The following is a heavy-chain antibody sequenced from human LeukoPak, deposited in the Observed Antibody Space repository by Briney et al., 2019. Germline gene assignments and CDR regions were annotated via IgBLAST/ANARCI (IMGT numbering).Heavy chain of an antibody. Sequence: SETLSLTCTVSGGSISSSSYYWGWIRQPPGKGLEWIGSIYYSGSTYYNPSLKSRVTISVDTSKNQFSLKLSSVTAADTAVYYCARHEVGGFDYWGQGTLVTVSS. D-gene: IGHD2-2*01. CDR3: ARHEVGGFDY. J-gene: IGHJ4*02. V-gene: IGHV4-39*01. CDR1: GGSISSSSYY. CDR2: IYYSGST.